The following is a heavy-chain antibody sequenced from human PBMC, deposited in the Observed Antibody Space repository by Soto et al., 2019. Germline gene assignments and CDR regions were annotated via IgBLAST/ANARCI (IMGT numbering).Heavy chain of an antibody. J-gene: IGHJ4*02. CDR1: GGSISSYY. D-gene: IGHD3-16*01. CDR2: IYYSGST. Sequence: PSETLSLTCTVSGGSISSYYWSWIRQPPGKGLEWIGYIYYSGSTNYNPSLKSRVTISVDTSKNQFPLKLSSVTAADTAVYYCARDSDLGSFDYWGQGTLVTVSS. V-gene: IGHV4-59*01. CDR3: ARDSDLGSFDY.